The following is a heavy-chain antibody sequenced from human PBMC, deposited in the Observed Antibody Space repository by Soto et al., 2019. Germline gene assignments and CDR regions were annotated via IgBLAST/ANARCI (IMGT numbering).Heavy chain of an antibody. V-gene: IGHV4-59*08. CDR1: GGSISSYY. Sequence: SETLSLTCTVSGGSISSYYWSWIRQPPGKGLEWIGYIYYSGSINYNPSLKSRVTISVDTSKIQFSLKLSSVTAADTAVYYCVRHGVVPAAMGQSFDYWGQGTLVTVSS. D-gene: IGHD2-2*01. CDR3: VRHGVVPAAMGQSFDY. CDR2: IYYSGSI. J-gene: IGHJ4*02.